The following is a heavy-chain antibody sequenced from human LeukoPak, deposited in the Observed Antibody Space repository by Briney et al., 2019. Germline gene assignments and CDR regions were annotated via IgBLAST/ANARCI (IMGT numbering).Heavy chain of an antibody. J-gene: IGHJ4*02. CDR3: VKVGISSYDH. Sequence: GGSLRLSCSVSGLTFSSSDMHWVRQAPGKALEYVSAITFHGRDTYYADSVNGRFTISRDNSKDTLYLQMSNLRPEDTAIYYCVKVGISSYDHWGQGTLVTVSS. CDR1: GLTFSSSD. D-gene: IGHD2/OR15-2a*01. CDR2: ITFHGRDT. V-gene: IGHV3-64D*06.